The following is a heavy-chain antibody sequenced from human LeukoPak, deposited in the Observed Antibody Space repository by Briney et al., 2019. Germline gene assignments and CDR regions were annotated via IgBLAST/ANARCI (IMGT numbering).Heavy chain of an antibody. CDR2: IIPIFGTA. CDR3: ARDRAGTTNWFDP. V-gene: IGHV1-69*05. J-gene: IGHJ5*02. Sequence: ASVKVSCKAPGYTFTSYGISWVRQAPGQGLEWMGRIIPIFGTANYAQKFQGRVTITTDESTSTAYMELSSLRSEDTAVYYCARDRAGTTNWFDPWGQGTLVTVSS. D-gene: IGHD1-1*01. CDR1: GYTFTSYG.